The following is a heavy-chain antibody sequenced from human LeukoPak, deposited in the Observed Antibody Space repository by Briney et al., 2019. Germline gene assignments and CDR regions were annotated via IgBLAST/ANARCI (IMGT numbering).Heavy chain of an antibody. D-gene: IGHD3-16*02. CDR2: ISSSSSYI. V-gene: IGHV3-21*01. Sequence: GGSLRLSCAASGFTFSSYSMNWVRQAPGKGLEWVSSISSSSSYIYYADSVKGRFTISRDNAKNSLYLQMNSLRAEDTAVYYCARDHYDYVWGSYRYFSLFDYWGQGTLVTVSP. CDR1: GFTFSSYS. CDR3: ARDHYDYVWGSYRYFSLFDY. J-gene: IGHJ4*02.